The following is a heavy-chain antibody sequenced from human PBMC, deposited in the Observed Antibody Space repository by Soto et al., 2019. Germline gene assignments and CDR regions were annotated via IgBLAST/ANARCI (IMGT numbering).Heavy chain of an antibody. CDR3: ARLPLGYYDSSGSLDS. Sequence: GESLKISCKGSGYSFTSYWIGWARQMPGKGLEWMGIIYPGDSDTRYSPSFQGQVTISADKSISTAYLQWSSLKASDTAMYYCARLPLGYYDSSGSLDSWGQGTLVTVS. D-gene: IGHD3-22*01. V-gene: IGHV5-51*01. CDR1: GYSFTSYW. CDR2: IYPGDSDT. J-gene: IGHJ4*02.